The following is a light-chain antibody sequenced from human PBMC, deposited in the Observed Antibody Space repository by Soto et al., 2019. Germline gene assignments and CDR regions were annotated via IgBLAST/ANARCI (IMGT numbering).Light chain of an antibody. CDR1: QSVSSN. Sequence: EIVMTQSPATLSVSPGERATLSCRASQSVSSNLAWYQQKPGQAPRFLIYGASTRATGIQARFSGSGSGTEFTLTISSLQSEDFAVYYCQQYDNWPLTFGGGTKVEIK. J-gene: IGKJ4*01. V-gene: IGKV3-15*01. CDR2: GAS. CDR3: QQYDNWPLT.